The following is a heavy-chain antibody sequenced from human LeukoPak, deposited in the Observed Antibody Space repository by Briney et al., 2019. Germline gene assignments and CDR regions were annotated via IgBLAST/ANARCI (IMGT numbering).Heavy chain of an antibody. CDR1: GFSVRTNF. CDR2: IYTGGGT. V-gene: IGHV3-53*01. Sequence: GSLRLSCAVSGFSVRTNFMSWVRPAPGKGLEWVSVIYTGGGTDHADSVKGRFTISRDNSKNTLSLQMNSLRADDTAIYYCTRSGYRHPYHFESWGQGTLVIVSS. CDR3: TRSGYRHPYHFES. J-gene: IGHJ4*02. D-gene: IGHD3-22*01.